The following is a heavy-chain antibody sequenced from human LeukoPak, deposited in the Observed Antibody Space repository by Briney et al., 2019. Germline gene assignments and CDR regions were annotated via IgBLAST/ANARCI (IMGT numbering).Heavy chain of an antibody. Sequence: SETLSLTCTVSGGSISSYYWSWIRQPPGKGLEWIGYIYYSGSTNYNPSLKSRVTISVDTSKNQFSLKLSSVTAADTAVYYCARATDREPLDCWGQGTLVTVSS. V-gene: IGHV4-59*01. J-gene: IGHJ4*02. CDR1: GGSISSYY. CDR3: ARATDREPLDC. CDR2: IYYSGST. D-gene: IGHD1-26*01.